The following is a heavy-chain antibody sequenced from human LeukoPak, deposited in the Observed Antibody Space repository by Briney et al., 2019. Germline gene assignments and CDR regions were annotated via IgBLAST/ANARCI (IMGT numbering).Heavy chain of an antibody. V-gene: IGHV1-46*01. Sequence: GASVKVSCKASGYTFTSHYMHWVRQAPGQGLEWTGIINPSGGSASYAQKFQGRVTMTRDTSTSTVYMELSSLRSEDTAVYYCARGVDMAAAGRQIDYWGQGTLVTVSS. CDR3: ARGVDMAAAGRQIDY. J-gene: IGHJ4*02. CDR1: GYTFTSHY. D-gene: IGHD6-13*01. CDR2: INPSGGSA.